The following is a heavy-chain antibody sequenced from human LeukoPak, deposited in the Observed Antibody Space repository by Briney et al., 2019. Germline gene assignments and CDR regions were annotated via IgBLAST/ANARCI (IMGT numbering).Heavy chain of an antibody. V-gene: IGHV4-34*01. J-gene: IGHJ6*02. D-gene: IGHD3-10*01. CDR3: ARGRYGSGSYYSQMRYYCYGMDV. CDR2: INHSGST. Sequence: SETLSLTCAVYGGSFSGYYWSWIRQPPGKGLEWIGEINHSGSTNYNPSLKSRVTISVDTSKNQFSLKLSSVTAADTAVYYCARGRYGSGSYYSQMRYYCYGMDVWGQGTTVTVSS. CDR1: GGSFSGYY.